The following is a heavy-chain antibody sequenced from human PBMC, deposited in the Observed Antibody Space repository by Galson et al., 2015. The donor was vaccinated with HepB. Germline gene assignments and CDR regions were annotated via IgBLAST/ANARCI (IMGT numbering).Heavy chain of an antibody. D-gene: IGHD3-3*01. CDR3: AKEGGPYDFWSGYYSDWFDP. CDR1: GFTFSSYA. J-gene: IGHJ5*02. V-gene: IGHV3-23*01. CDR2: ISGSGGST. Sequence: SLRLSCAASGFTFSSYAMSWVRQAPGKGLEWVSAISGSGGSTYYADSVKGRFTISRDNSKNTLYLQMNSLRAEDTAVYYCAKEGGPYDFWSGYYSDWFDPWGQGTLVTVSS.